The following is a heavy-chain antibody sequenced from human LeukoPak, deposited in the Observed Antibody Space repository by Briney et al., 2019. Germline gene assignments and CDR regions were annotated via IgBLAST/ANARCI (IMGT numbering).Heavy chain of an antibody. V-gene: IGHV3-11*01. J-gene: IGHJ3*02. Sequence: GGSLRLSCAASGFTFSDYYMSWIRQAPGKGLEWISYITNTDNSISYADSVRGRFTISRDNAKKSLYLQMNSLRAEDTAVYYCAKASEGDGYPPHAFDIWGQGTMVTVSS. CDR3: AKASEGDGYPPHAFDI. D-gene: IGHD5-24*01. CDR1: GFTFSDYY. CDR2: ITNTDNSI.